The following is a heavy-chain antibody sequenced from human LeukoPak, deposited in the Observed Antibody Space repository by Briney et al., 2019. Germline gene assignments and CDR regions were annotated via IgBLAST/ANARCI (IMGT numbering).Heavy chain of an antibody. CDR1: GFTVRSSY. Sequence: QAGGSLRLSCAASGFTVRSSYMSWVRQAPGKGLEWVSVIYSGGSPDYADSAKGRFTISSDNSKNTVYLQMISLRAEDTAVYYCARHLSGVTGYTYGRGIDYWGQGALVTVSS. J-gene: IGHJ4*02. V-gene: IGHV3-66*04. CDR2: IYSGGSP. CDR3: ARHLSGVTGYTYGRGIDY. D-gene: IGHD5-18*01.